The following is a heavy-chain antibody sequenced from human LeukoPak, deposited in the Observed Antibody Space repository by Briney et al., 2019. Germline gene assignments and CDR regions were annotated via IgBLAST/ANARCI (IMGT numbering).Heavy chain of an antibody. CDR2: IYYSGST. CDR1: GGSISSGSYY. D-gene: IGHD1-14*01. V-gene: IGHV4-61*01. CDR3: VARMVWTHDFDC. J-gene: IGHJ4*02. Sequence: PSETLSLNCTVSGGSISSGSYYWRWIRQPPGKGLEWIGYIYYSGSTNYNPSLKSRVTISVDTSKNQFSLKLSSVTAADTAVYYCVARMVWTHDFDCWGQGTLVTVSS.